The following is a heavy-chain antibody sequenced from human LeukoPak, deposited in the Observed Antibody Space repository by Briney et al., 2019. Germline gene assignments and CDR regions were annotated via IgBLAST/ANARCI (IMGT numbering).Heavy chain of an antibody. V-gene: IGHV3-7*03. CDR2: IKQDGSEK. J-gene: IGHJ4*02. CDR1: GFTFSTSW. D-gene: IGHD5-18*01. Sequence: GGSLRLSCAASGFTFSTSWMSWVRQAPGKGLEWVANIKQDGSEKYYVDSVKGRFTISRDNAKNSLYLQTNSLRAEDMALYYCAKDYTAMVRGPDYWGQGTLVTVSS. CDR3: AKDYTAMVRGPDY.